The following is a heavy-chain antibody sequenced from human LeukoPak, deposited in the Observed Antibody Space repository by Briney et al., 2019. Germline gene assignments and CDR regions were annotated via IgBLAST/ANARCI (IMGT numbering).Heavy chain of an antibody. J-gene: IGHJ3*02. V-gene: IGHV1-69*05. Sequence: SVKVSCKASGGTFSNYAISWVRQAPGQGLEWMGGIIPIFGSTNYAQKFQGRVTMTRDTSASTVYMELSSLRSEDTAIYYCARIRDGYNDAYDIWGQGTVVTVPS. CDR3: ARIRDGYNDAYDI. D-gene: IGHD5-24*01. CDR2: IIPIFGST. CDR1: GGTFSNYA.